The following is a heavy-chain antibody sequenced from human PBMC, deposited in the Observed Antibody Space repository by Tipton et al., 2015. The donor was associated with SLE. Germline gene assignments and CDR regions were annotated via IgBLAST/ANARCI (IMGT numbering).Heavy chain of an antibody. V-gene: IGHV4-34*01. D-gene: IGHD1/OR15-1a*01. CDR1: GGSFSGYY. Sequence: LRLSCAVYGGSFSGYYWTWIRQPPGKGLGWIGEINHSGNTNFNSSLKSRVTISVDTSRNQFSLKLTSVTAADTAVYFCARVPLGQRQTGYWYFDLWGRGTLVTVSS. CDR2: INHSGNT. J-gene: IGHJ2*01. CDR3: ARVPLGQRQTGYWYFDL.